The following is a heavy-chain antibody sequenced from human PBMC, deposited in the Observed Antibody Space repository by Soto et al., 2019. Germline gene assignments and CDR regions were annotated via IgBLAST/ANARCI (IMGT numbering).Heavy chain of an antibody. Sequence: QITLKESGPTLVKPTQTLTLTCTFSGFSLSTRGVGVGWIRQPPGKALEWLALIYWDDDKRYSPSLKTRLTITKDTSKNQVVLTMTNMDPVDTATYSCAYIGVSRWFDFWGQGTLVTVSS. CDR2: IYWDDDK. CDR3: AYIGVSRWFDF. D-gene: IGHD6-13*01. J-gene: IGHJ4*02. CDR1: GFSLSTRGVG. V-gene: IGHV2-5*02.